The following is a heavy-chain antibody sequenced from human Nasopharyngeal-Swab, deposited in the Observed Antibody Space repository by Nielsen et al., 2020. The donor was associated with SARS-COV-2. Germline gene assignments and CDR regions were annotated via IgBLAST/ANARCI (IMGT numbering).Heavy chain of an antibody. J-gene: IGHJ2*01. D-gene: IGHD4-11*01. CDR1: GGTFSSYA. CDR3: ARYCSNYHFWYFDL. Sequence: SVKVSCKASGGTFSSYAISWVRQAPGQGLEWMGRIIPILGIANYAQKFQGRVTITADKSTSTAYMELSSLRSEDTAVYYCARYCSNYHFWYFDLWGRGTLVTVSS. CDR2: IIPILGIA. V-gene: IGHV1-69*04.